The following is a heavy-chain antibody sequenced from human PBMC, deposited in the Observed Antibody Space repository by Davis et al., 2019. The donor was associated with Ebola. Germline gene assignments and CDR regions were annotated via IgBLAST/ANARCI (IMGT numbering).Heavy chain of an antibody. D-gene: IGHD6-13*01. CDR2: IIPIFGTA. V-gene: IGHV1-69*06. CDR1: GYTFTSYG. CDR3: ARDHSSSWYYYGMDV. Sequence: SAQVSCKASGYTFTSYGISWVRQAPGQGLEWMGGIIPIFGTANYAQNFQDRVTITADKSTSTAYMELSSLRSEDTAVYYCARDHSSSWYYYGMDVWGQGTTVTVSS. J-gene: IGHJ6*02.